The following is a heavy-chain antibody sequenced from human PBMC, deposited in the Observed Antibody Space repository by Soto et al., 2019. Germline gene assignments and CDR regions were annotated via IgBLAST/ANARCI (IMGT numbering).Heavy chain of an antibody. V-gene: IGHV3-30*18. J-gene: IGHJ4*02. CDR3: AKNHRDYYGSGSYS. CDR1: GFTFSSYG. Sequence: QVQLVESGGGVVQPGRSLRLSCAASGFTFSSYGMHWVRQAPGKGLEWVAVISYDGSNKYYADSVKGRFTISRDNSKNTLYLQMNSLRAEDTAVYYCAKNHRDYYGSGSYSWGQGTLVTVS. D-gene: IGHD3-10*01. CDR2: ISYDGSNK.